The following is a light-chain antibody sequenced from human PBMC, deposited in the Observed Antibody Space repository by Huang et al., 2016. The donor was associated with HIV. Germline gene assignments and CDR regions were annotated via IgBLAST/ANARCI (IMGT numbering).Light chain of an antibody. Sequence: VMTQSPATLSVSPGERATLSCRASESILRNLAWYQQRPGQPPRHLINGASVRLPGIPDRFRGSGSGTEFILTISSLQSEDFAVYYCQQYNKWPPYTYGQGTKLEIK. V-gene: IGKV3-15*01. CDR3: QQYNKWPPYT. J-gene: IGKJ2*01. CDR1: ESILRN. CDR2: GAS.